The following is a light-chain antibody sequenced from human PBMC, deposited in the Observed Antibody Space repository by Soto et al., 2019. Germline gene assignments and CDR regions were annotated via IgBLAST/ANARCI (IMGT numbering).Light chain of an antibody. J-gene: IGKJ5*01. V-gene: IGKV1-33*01. CDR1: QNINNY. CDR2: DAS. Sequence: IQMTQSPWARAAPVGGRGTSTCQASQNINNYLNWYQQKLGRAPKLLIYDASNLEAGVPSRFRGSGSGTDFTFTISRLQPGDIATYYCQQYENLPTFGQGTQLEIK. CDR3: QQYENLPT.